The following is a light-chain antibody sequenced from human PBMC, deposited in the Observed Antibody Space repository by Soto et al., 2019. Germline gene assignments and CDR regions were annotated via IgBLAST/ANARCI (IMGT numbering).Light chain of an antibody. Sequence: DIQMTQSPSSVSASVGDRVTMTCRASQSVGYLLAWYQQKPGKAPKLLIFGSSSLQSGVPSRFSGSRSGTDFTLTISSLQPEDFAIYFCQQSSSFPPLTVGGGTRVDI. CDR3: QQSSSFPPLT. J-gene: IGKJ4*01. V-gene: IGKV1D-12*01. CDR2: GSS. CDR1: QSVGYL.